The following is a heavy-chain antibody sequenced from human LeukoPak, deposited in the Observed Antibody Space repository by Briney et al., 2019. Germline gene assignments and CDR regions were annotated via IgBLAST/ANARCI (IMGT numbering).Heavy chain of an antibody. J-gene: IGHJ4*02. CDR2: LYSGGSP. D-gene: IGHD2-15*01. Sequence: PGGSLRLSCAASGFTVSSNYMNWVRQAPGKGLEWVSDLYSGGSPYYADSVKGRFTISRDNSKKTLYLQMNSLRAEDTAMYYCVRDAIVGFFDYWGQGTLVTVSS. CDR1: GFTVSSNY. CDR3: VRDAIVGFFDY. V-gene: IGHV3-53*01.